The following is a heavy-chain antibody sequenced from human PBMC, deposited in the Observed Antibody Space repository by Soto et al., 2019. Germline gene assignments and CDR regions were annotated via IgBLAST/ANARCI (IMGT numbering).Heavy chain of an antibody. CDR1: GGTFGTYA. CDR2: IIPIFGTT. CDR3: ASDPWGQLDPPGPFDP. D-gene: IGHD6-6*01. J-gene: IGHJ5*02. V-gene: IGHV1-69*01. Sequence: QVQLVQSGAEVKKPGSSVKVSCKASGGTFGTYAIRWVRQAPGQGLEWMGGIIPIFGTTNYAQKFQGRVTITTDESTRTAYRELNSLKSEDTAVYYCASDPWGQLDPPGPFDPWGQGTLVTVSS.